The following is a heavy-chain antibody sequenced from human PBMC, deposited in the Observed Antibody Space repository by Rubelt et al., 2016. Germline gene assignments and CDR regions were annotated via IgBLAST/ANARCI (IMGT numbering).Heavy chain of an antibody. CDR1: GYTFTSYY. D-gene: IGHD3-3*01. CDR3: ARSPRYDFEDNWFDP. Sequence: QVQLVQSGAEVKKPGASVKVSCKASGYTFTSYYMHWVRQAPGQGLEWMGIIKPSGGSTSYAQKFQGRVTMTRGTSTSTVYMELSSLRSEDTAVYYCARSPRYDFEDNWFDPWGQGTLATVSS. CDR2: IKPSGGST. J-gene: IGHJ5*02. V-gene: IGHV1-46*01.